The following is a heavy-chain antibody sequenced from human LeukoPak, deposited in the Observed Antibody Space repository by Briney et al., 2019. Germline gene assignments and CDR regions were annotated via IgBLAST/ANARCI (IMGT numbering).Heavy chain of an antibody. CDR1: GYTFTSYD. CDR3: ARAGTAMVRGVIMLFVARGSQYYFDY. V-gene: IGHV1-8*03. Sequence: GASVKVSCKASGYTFTSYDINWVRQATGQGLEWMGWMNPNSGNTGYAQKFQGRVTITRNTSISTAYMELSSLRSEDTAVYYCARAGTAMVRGVIMLFVARGSQYYFDYWGQGTLVTVSS. D-gene: IGHD3-10*01. J-gene: IGHJ4*02. CDR2: MNPNSGNT.